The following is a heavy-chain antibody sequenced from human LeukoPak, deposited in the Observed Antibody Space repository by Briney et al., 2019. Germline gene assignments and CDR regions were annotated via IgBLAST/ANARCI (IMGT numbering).Heavy chain of an antibody. CDR1: GGTFSSYA. CDR3: ARVPRYYGSGKPGENYYFDY. V-gene: IGHV1-69*13. J-gene: IGHJ4*02. CDR2: IIPIFGTA. D-gene: IGHD3-10*01. Sequence: ASVKVSCKASGGTFSSYAISWVRQAPGQGLEWMGGIIPIFGTANYAQKFQGRVTITADESTSTAYMELSSLRSEDTAVYYCARVPRYYGSGKPGENYYFDYWGQGTLVTVSS.